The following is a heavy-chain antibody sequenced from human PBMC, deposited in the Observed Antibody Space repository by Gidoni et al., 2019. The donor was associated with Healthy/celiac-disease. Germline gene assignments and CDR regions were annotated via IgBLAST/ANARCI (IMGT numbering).Heavy chain of an antibody. J-gene: IGHJ4*02. D-gene: IGHD6-19*01. Sequence: QVQLVESGGGLVKPGGSLRLSCAASGFTFSDYYMSWIRQAPGQGLAWVSYISSRGSTIYYADSMKGRFTISRDNDKNSLYLQMNSLRAEDTAMYYCARGRYSSGWYFDYWGQGTLVTVSS. CDR1: GFTFSDYY. V-gene: IGHV3-11*01. CDR2: ISSRGSTI. CDR3: ARGRYSSGWYFDY.